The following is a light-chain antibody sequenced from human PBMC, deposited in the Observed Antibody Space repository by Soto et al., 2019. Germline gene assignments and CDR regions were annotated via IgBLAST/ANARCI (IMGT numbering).Light chain of an antibody. CDR1: SSNIGSNT. J-gene: IGLJ1*01. CDR2: GNS. V-gene: IGLV1-44*01. CDR3: QSYDSSLSGPYV. Sequence: QSVLTQPPSASGTPGQRVTISCSGSSSNIGSNTVDWYQQLPGTAPKLLIYGNSQRPSGVPDRFSGSKSGTSASLAITGLQAEDEADYYCQSYDSSLSGPYVFGTGTKVTVL.